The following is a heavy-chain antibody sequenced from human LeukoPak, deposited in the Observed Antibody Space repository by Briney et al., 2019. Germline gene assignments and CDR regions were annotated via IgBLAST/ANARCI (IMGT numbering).Heavy chain of an antibody. J-gene: IGHJ4*02. CDR2: ISWNSGSI. CDR3: AKEVGSYYYDSSGYYWDY. Sequence: PGGSLRLSCAASGFTFDDYAMHWVRQAPGKGLEWVSGISWNSGSIGYADSVKGRFTISRDNAKNSLYLQMNSLRAEDMALYYCAKEVGSYYYDSSGYYWDYWGQGTLVTVSS. D-gene: IGHD3-22*01. V-gene: IGHV3-9*03. CDR1: GFTFDDYA.